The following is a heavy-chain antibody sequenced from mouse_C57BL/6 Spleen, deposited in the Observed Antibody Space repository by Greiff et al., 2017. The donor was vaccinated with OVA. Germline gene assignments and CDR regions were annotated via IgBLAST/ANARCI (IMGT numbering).Heavy chain of an antibody. V-gene: IGHV1-39*01. CDR2: INPNYGTT. CDR3: ARKYGRSNYENYAMDY. CDR1: CCPFTDYN. Sequence: VQLQQSGPELVKPGASVKISCKASCCPFTDYNMNWVKQSNGKSLYWIGVINPNYGTTSYNQKFKGKATLTVDQSSSTAYMQLNSLTSENSAVYYCARKYGRSNYENYAMDYWGQGTSVTVSS. D-gene: IGHD2-5*01. J-gene: IGHJ4*01.